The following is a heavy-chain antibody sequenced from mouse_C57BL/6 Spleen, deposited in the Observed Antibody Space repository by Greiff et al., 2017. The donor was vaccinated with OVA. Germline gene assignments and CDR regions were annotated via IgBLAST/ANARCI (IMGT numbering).Heavy chain of an antibody. J-gene: IGHJ4*01. CDR3: AREGLRPYAMDY. V-gene: IGHV1-50*01. Sequence: VKLQQPGAELVKPGASVKLSCKASGYTFTSYWMQWVKQRPGQGLEWIGEIDPSDSYTNYNQKFKGKATLTVDTSSSTAYMQLSSLTSEDSAVYYCAREGLRPYAMDYWGQGTSVTVSS. CDR1: GYTFTSYW. CDR2: IDPSDSYT. D-gene: IGHD2-4*01.